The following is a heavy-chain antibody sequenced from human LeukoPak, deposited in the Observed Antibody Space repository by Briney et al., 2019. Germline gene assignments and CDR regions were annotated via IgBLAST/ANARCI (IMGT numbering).Heavy chain of an antibody. D-gene: IGHD3-3*01. Sequence: GGSLRLSCAASGFTFSSYAMSWVRQAPGKGLEWVSAISGSGGSTHYADSVKGRFTISRDNSKNTLYLQMNSLRAEDTAVYYCAVTYYDFWSGYPDYWGQGTLVTVSS. J-gene: IGHJ4*02. CDR1: GFTFSSYA. CDR3: AVTYYDFWSGYPDY. CDR2: ISGSGGST. V-gene: IGHV3-23*01.